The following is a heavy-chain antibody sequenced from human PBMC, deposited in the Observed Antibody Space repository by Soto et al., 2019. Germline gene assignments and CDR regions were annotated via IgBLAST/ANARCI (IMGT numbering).Heavy chain of an antibody. Sequence: PSETLSLTFSVSGGSMNSGDYYWSWIRQSPGKGLEWIGYIYYSGSTYYNPSLKSRSTISIDTSKNQFFLDVDSVTAADTAVYYCARLYTGYEAFDYWGQGTLVTVSS. J-gene: IGHJ4*02. CDR1: GGSMNSGDYY. CDR3: ARLYTGYEAFDY. D-gene: IGHD5-12*01. CDR2: IYYSGST. V-gene: IGHV4-30-4*01.